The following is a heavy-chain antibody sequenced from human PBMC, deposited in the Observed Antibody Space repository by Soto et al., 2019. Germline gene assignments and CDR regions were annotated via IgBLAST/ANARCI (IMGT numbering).Heavy chain of an antibody. CDR2: IWYDGSNK. CDR1: GFTFSSYG. D-gene: IGHD6-13*01. V-gene: IGHV3-33*01. J-gene: IGHJ6*02. CDR3: ARDSSSFHFYYYYGMDV. Sequence: PGGSLRLSCAASGFTFSSYGMHWVRQAPGKGLEWVAVIWYDGSNKYYADSVKGRFTISRDNSKNTLYLQMNSLRAEDTAVYYCARDSSSFHFYYYYGMDVWGQGTTVTVSS.